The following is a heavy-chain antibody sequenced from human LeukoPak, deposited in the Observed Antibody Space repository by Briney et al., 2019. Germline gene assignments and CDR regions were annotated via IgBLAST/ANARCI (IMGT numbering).Heavy chain of an antibody. CDR1: GFTFSSYA. CDR3: AIRPYYYDSSGYRDY. D-gene: IGHD3-22*01. V-gene: IGHV3-23*01. CDR2: ISVSGGST. J-gene: IGHJ4*02. Sequence: GGSLRLSCAASGFTFSSYAMSWVRQAPGKGLEWVSAISVSGGSTYYADSVKGRFTISRSNSKNTLYLQMNSLRAEDTAVYYCAIRPYYYDSSGYRDYWGQGTLVTVSS.